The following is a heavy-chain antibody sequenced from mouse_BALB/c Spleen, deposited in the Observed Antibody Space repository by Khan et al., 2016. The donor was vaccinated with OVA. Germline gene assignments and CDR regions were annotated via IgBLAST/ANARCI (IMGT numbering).Heavy chain of an antibody. V-gene: IGHV9-3-1*01. J-gene: IGHJ3*01. D-gene: IGHD1-1*01. CDR1: GYIFTNYG. CDR3: ARGAFYYGWGKTAWFAY. Sequence: QIQLVQSGPELKKPGETVKISCKASGYIFTNYGMNWVKQAPGQGLKWMGWINTYTGEPTYADDFRGRFAFTLETSASTAYLQINNLKNEDTATSVCARGAFYYGWGKTAWFAYWGQGTLVTVSA. CDR2: INTYTGEP.